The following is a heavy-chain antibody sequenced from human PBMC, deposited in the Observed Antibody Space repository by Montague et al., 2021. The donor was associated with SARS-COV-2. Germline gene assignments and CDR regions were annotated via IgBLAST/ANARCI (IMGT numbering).Heavy chain of an antibody. D-gene: IGHD3-10*01. Sequence: SETLSLTCTVSGGSISSSSYYWGWIRQPQGKGLEWIGSIYYSGSTYYNPSLKSRVTISVDTSKNQFSLKLSTVTAADTAVYYCARHCVVRGVSAGWFDPWGQGTLVTVSS. V-gene: IGHV4-39*01. CDR3: ARHCVVRGVSAGWFDP. CDR1: GGSISSSSYY. J-gene: IGHJ5*02. CDR2: IYYSGST.